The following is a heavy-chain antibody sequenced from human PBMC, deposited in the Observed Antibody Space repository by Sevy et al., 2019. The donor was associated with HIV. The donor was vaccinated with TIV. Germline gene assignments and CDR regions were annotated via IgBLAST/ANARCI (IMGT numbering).Heavy chain of an antibody. D-gene: IGHD3-10*01. CDR1: GFTFSSYS. Sequence: GGSLRLSCAASGFTFSSYSMNWVRQAPGKGLEWVSYISSSSSTIYYADSVKGRFTISRDNAKNSLYLRMNSLRDEDTAVYYCAGRNYGSGIFAFDIWGQGTMVTVSS. CDR3: AGRNYGSGIFAFDI. V-gene: IGHV3-48*02. CDR2: ISSSSSTI. J-gene: IGHJ3*02.